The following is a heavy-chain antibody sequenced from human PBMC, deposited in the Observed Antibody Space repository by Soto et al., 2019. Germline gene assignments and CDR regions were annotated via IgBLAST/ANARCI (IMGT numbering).Heavy chain of an antibody. CDR3: AAGPYYGSGSQYYYYYYYMDV. CDR2: ISAYNGNT. J-gene: IGHJ6*03. V-gene: IGHV1-18*01. Sequence: ASVKVSCKASGYTFTSYGISWVRQAPGQGLEWMGWISAYNGNTNYAQKLQGRVTMTTDTSTSTAYMELRSLRSDDTAVYYCAAGPYYGSGSQYYYYYYYMDVWGKGTTVTVSS. CDR1: GYTFTSYG. D-gene: IGHD3-10*01.